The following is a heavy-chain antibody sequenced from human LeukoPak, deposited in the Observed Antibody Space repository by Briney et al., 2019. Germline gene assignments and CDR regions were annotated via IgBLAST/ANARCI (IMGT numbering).Heavy chain of an antibody. Sequence: PSETLSLTCTVSGGSINRAGYYWSWIRQPPGKGLEWIGEINHSGSTNYNPSLKSRVTISVDTSKNQFSLKLSSVTAADTAVYYCARSRIHNWFDPWGQGTLVTVSS. J-gene: IGHJ5*02. V-gene: IGHV4-34*01. D-gene: IGHD5-18*01. CDR3: ARSRIHNWFDP. CDR2: INHSGST. CDR1: GGSINRAGYY.